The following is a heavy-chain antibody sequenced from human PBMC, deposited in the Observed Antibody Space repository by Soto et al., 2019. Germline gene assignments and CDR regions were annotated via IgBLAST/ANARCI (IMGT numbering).Heavy chain of an antibody. CDR3: ARDVTRTQSCTNGVCYYHYYDMDV. J-gene: IGHJ6*02. CDR1: GYTFTDYY. V-gene: IGHV1-2*02. Sequence: ASVKVSCKASGYTFTDYYVHWVRQAPGQGLEWMGWITPNSGGTKTAQKFQGRVTVTRDTYISTAYMDLSRLRSDDTAVYYCARDVTRTQSCTNGVCYYHYYDMDVWGQGTMVTVSS. CDR2: ITPNSGGT. D-gene: IGHD2-8*01.